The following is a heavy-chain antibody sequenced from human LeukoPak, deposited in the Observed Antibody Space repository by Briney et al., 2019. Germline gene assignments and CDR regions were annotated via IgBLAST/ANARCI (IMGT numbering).Heavy chain of an antibody. CDR2: FDPEDGEI. J-gene: IGHJ3*02. CDR3: AADRGDYSGSYWTAFDI. Sequence: GASVKVSCKVSEYTLTELSMHWVRQAPGKGLEWLGGFDPEDGEIIYAQKLQGRVTMSDDTSTDTAYMELGSLRSDDTAVYYCAADRGDYSGSYWTAFDIWGQGTMVTVSS. CDR1: EYTLTELS. D-gene: IGHD1-26*01. V-gene: IGHV1-24*01.